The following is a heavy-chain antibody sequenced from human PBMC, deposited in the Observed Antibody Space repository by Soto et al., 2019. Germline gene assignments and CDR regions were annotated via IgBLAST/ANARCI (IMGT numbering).Heavy chain of an antibody. V-gene: IGHV3-9*01. D-gene: IGHD6-19*01. CDR2: ISWNSGSI. CDR3: AKGGGTSGWYNDYYYMDV. CDR1: GFTFDDYA. J-gene: IGHJ6*03. Sequence: GGSLRLSCAASGFTFDDYAMHWVRQAPGKGLEWVSGISWNSGSIGYADSVKGRFTISRDNAKNSLYLQMNSLRAEDTALYYCAKGGGTSGWYNDYYYMDVWGKGTTVTVSS.